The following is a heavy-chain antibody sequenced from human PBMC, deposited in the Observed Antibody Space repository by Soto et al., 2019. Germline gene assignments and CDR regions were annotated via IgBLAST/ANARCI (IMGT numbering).Heavy chain of an antibody. Sequence: QVQLVQSGPEVKKPGSSVKVSCKASGGGFTTYTVSWVRQAPGQGLEWMGRVIPIIDRANYARKFQGRVTIPADKSTSTAYLKLSGLTSEDTAVYFCARDAVGSTPSFDFWGQGTLVTVSS. D-gene: IGHD1-26*01. CDR1: GGGFTTYT. CDR3: ARDAVGSTPSFDF. V-gene: IGHV1-69*08. J-gene: IGHJ4*02. CDR2: VIPIIDRA.